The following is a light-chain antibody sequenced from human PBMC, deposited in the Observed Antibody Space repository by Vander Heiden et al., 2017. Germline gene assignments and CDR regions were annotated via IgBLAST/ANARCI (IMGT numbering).Light chain of an antibody. CDR2: KAS. CDR1: QSIGKL. CDR3: QQYYNYWT. J-gene: IGKJ1*01. Sequence: DIRMTQSPSTLSAYVGDRVTITCRASQSIGKLLAWYQQKPGKPPKFLIYKASNLESGVPSRFSGSGSGTEFTLTISSLQPDDFASYYCQQYYNYWTFGLGTKVEIK. V-gene: IGKV1-5*03.